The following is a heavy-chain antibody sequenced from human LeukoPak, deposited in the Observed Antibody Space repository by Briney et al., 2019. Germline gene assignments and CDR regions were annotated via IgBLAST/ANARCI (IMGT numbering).Heavy chain of an antibody. CDR3: ARELAAAGTPSY. D-gene: IGHD6-13*01. V-gene: IGHV1-18*01. J-gene: IGHJ4*02. CDR1: GYTFTSYG. CDR2: ISAYSGNT. Sequence: ASVKVSCKASGYTFTSYGISWVRQAPGQGLEWMGWISAYSGNTNYAQKLQGRVTMTTDTSTSTAYMELRSLRSVDTAVYYCARELAAAGTPSYWGQGTLVTVSS.